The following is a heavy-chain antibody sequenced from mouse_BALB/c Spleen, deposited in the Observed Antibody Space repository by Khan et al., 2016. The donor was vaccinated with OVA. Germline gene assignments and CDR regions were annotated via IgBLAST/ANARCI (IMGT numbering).Heavy chain of an antibody. Sequence: VQLKESGAELVRPGASVKLSCKASGFNIKDYYMHWVKQRPEQGLVWIGRIDPENGDTIYDPKFQGKASITSDTSSNTAYLQLSSLTSEDTAVYYCARDGYSPWFAYWGQGTLVTVSA. CDR1: GFNIKDYY. CDR2: IDPENGDT. V-gene: IGHV14-1*02. CDR3: ARDGYSPWFAY. J-gene: IGHJ3*01. D-gene: IGHD2-3*01.